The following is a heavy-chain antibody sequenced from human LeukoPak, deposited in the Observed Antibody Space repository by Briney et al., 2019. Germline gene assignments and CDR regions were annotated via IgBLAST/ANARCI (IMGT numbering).Heavy chain of an antibody. D-gene: IGHD3/OR15-3a*01. CDR1: AGSFSGQA. V-gene: IGHV1-69*05. J-gene: IGHJ6*03. Sequence: SVKVSCKASAGSFSGQAVTWVRQAPGQGPECLGRIIPIFGSTEYAQKFQGRVTITTDKSATTAYMELTGLTSDDTAVYYCARGMRSHYYDFTGLYYYYLDLWGKGTTVTVSS. CDR2: IIPIFGST. CDR3: ARGMRSHYYDFTGLYYYYLDL.